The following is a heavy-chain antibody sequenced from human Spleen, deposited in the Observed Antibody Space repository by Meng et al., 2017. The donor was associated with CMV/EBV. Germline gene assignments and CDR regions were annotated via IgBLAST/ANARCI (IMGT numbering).Heavy chain of an antibody. J-gene: IGHJ4*02. V-gene: IGHV1-2*02. Sequence: KVSCKASGYTFPGHYMHWVRQAPGQGLEWMGWINPNSGGTNYAQKFQGRVTMTRDTSISTAYMELSRLRSDDTAVYYCARGRVGATKWWGQGTLVTVSS. CDR3: ARGRVGATKW. CDR1: GYTFPGHY. D-gene: IGHD1-26*01. CDR2: INPNSGGT.